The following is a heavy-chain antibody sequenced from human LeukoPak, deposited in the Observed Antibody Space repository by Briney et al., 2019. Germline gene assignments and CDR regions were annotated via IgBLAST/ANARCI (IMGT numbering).Heavy chain of an antibody. CDR3: ARTISPGYFDY. D-gene: IGHD3-10*01. CDR2: IYYSGTT. V-gene: IGHV4-31*03. Sequence: SETLSLTCTVSGGSISSDGYCWSWIRQHPGKGLEWIGYIYYSGTTCYNPSLKSRVTISVDTSKNQFSLKLSSVTAVDTAVYYRARTISPGYFDYWGQGTLVTVSS. J-gene: IGHJ4*02. CDR1: GGSISSDGYC.